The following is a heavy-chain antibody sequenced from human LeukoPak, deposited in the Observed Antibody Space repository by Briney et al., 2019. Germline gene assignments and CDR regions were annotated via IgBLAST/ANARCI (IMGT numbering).Heavy chain of an antibody. D-gene: IGHD3-10*01. Sequence: PGGSLRLSYAASGFTFSSYGMHWVRQAPGKGLEWVAVIWYDGSNKYYADSVKGRFTISRDNSRNTLYLQMNSLRAEDTAVYYCARDILWFGESSPDYWGQGTLVTVSS. CDR1: GFTFSSYG. CDR3: ARDILWFGESSPDY. J-gene: IGHJ4*02. CDR2: IWYDGSNK. V-gene: IGHV3-33*01.